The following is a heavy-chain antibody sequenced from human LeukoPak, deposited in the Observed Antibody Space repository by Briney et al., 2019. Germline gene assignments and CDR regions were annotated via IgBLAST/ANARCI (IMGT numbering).Heavy chain of an antibody. V-gene: IGHV1-2*02. J-gene: IGHJ4*02. CDR3: ARGHSGDGYHFDY. Sequence: ASVKVSCKASGYTFTGYYMHWVRQAPGQGLEWMGWINPNSGGTSYAQKFQGRVTLTRDTSINTAYMDLSSLRYDDTAIYYCARGHSGDGYHFDYWGQGTLVAVSS. CDR2: INPNSGGT. D-gene: IGHD2-21*01. CDR1: GYTFTGYY.